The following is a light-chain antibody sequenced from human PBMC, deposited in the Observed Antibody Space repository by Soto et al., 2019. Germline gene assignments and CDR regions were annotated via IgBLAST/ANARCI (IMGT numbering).Light chain of an antibody. CDR2: DAS. CDR3: QSGFSAPPWT. J-gene: IGKJ1*01. CDR1: QSINNY. Sequence: DIQMTQSPSSLSASVGDRVTITCRSSQSINNYLNWYQQKPGRAPKLLIYDASSLQSGDPSRFSGSGSGTDFTLTISSLRPQDLATCYCQSGFSAPPWTFGQGTKVELK. V-gene: IGKV1-39*01.